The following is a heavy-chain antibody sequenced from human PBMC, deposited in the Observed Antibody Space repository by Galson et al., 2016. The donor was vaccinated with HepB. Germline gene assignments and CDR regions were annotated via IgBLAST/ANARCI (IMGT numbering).Heavy chain of an antibody. CDR3: AKVGTTVLTPGKYRLEYFQR. CDR1: GFSFSSYA. V-gene: IGHV3-23*01. D-gene: IGHD4-23*01. CDR2: ITGSGGTT. J-gene: IGHJ1*01. Sequence: SLRLSCAASGFSFSSYAMSWARQAPGKGLEWVSTITGSGGTTYYADSVKGRFTISRDNSKNTLYLQMNSLRAEDTAIYYCAKVGTTVLTPGKYRLEYFQRWGHCTLVTVAS.